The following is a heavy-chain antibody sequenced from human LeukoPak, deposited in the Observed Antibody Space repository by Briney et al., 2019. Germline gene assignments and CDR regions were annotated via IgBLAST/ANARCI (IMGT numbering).Heavy chain of an antibody. Sequence: PSETLSLTCTVSGESITTHYWTWIRQPPGKGLEWIGYVYDTGSTDYNPSLKSRVTISVDTSKNQFSLRLDSVTAADTAIYYCAREKIAMRAFDSWGQGTLVTVSS. CDR2: VYDTGST. V-gene: IGHV4-59*11. CDR3: AREKIAMRAFDS. D-gene: IGHD2-2*01. CDR1: GESITTHY. J-gene: IGHJ4*02.